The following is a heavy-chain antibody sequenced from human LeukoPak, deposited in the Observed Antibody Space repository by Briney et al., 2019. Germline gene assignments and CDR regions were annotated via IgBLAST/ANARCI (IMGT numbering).Heavy chain of an antibody. Sequence: GRALRLSCAAAGFTLRSYGMHWVRQAPGKGLGGVAGIWYDGSNKYYADSVKGRFTISRDNSKNTLYLQMNSLRAEDTAVYYCARDGQLVLKGYYYMDVWGKGTTVTVSS. CDR3: ARDGQLVLKGYYYMDV. D-gene: IGHD6-13*01. V-gene: IGHV3-33*01. J-gene: IGHJ6*03. CDR2: IWYDGSNK. CDR1: GFTLRSYG.